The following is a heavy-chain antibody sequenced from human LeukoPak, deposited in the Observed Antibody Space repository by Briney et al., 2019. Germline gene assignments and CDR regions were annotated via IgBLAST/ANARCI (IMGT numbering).Heavy chain of an antibody. D-gene: IGHD6-6*01. V-gene: IGHV3-72*01. CDR2: IRNKANSYTT. CDR3: ATNVDSSAD. CDR1: GFTLSVHY. Sequence: GGSLRLSCAVSGFTLSVHYMDWVRQAPGKGLEWVGRIRNKANSYTTEYAASVKGRFTISRDDSKNSLYLQMNSLKTEDTAMYYCATNVDSSADWGQGTLVTVSS. J-gene: IGHJ4*02.